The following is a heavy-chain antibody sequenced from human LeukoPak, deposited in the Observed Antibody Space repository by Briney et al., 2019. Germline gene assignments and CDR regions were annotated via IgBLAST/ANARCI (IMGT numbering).Heavy chain of an antibody. Sequence: GGSLRLSCTASGFNFDTYPMDWVRQAPGKGLEWVSSMNSGSHYKEYALSVKGRFIISRDNAKNSLYLQMNSLRAEDTAVYYCVRSTSPPQFDYWGQGILVSVSS. D-gene: IGHD2-2*01. CDR1: GFNFDTYP. V-gene: IGHV3-21*01. CDR3: VRSTSPPQFDY. CDR2: MNSGSHYK. J-gene: IGHJ4*02.